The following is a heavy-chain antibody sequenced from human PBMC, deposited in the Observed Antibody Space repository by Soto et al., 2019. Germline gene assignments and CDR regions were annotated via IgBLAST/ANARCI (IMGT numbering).Heavy chain of an antibody. CDR3: ARERGYSYGYDAFDI. Sequence: PGGSLRLSCAASGFTFSSYAMHWVRQAPGKGLEWVAVISYEGSNKYYADSVKDRFTISRDNSKNTLYLQMNSLRAEDTAVYYCARERGYSYGYDAFDIWGQGTMVTVSS. CDR2: ISYEGSNK. J-gene: IGHJ3*02. CDR1: GFTFSSYA. D-gene: IGHD5-18*01. V-gene: IGHV3-30-3*01.